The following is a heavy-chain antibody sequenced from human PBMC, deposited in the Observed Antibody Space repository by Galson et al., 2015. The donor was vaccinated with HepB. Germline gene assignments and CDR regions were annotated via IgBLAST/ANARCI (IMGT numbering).Heavy chain of an antibody. J-gene: IGHJ4*02. V-gene: IGHV3-30*04. CDR1: GFTFSSYA. Sequence: SLRLSCAASGFTFSSYAMHWVRQAPGKGLEWVAVISYDGSNKYYADSVKGRFTISRDNSKNTLYLQMNSLRAEDTAVYYCARALIAAAGKTVGYWGQGTLVTVSS. CDR3: ARALIAAAGKTVGY. D-gene: IGHD6-13*01. CDR2: ISYDGSNK.